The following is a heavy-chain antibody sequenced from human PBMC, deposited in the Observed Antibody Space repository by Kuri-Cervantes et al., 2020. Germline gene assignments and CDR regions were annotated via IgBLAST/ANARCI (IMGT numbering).Heavy chain of an antibody. D-gene: IGHD1-1*01. CDR2: IIPIFGTA. V-gene: IGHV1-69*13. J-gene: IGHJ6*03. CDR3: ARTTTGTTLGSPFKDYYYYYYMDV. CDR1: GGTFSSYA. Sequence: SVKVSCKASGGTFSSYAISWVRQAPGQGLEWMGGIIPIFGTANYAQKFQGRVTITADESTSTAYMELSSLRSEDTAVYYCARTTTGTTLGSPFKDYYYYYYMDVWGKGTTVTVSS.